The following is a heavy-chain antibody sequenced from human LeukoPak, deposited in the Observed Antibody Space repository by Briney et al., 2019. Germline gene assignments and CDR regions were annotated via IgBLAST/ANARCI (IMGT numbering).Heavy chain of an antibody. CDR3: ARRVTMVRGVIFYFDY. V-gene: IGHV5-51*01. J-gene: IGHJ4*02. CDR1: GYSFTSYW. D-gene: IGHD3-10*01. Sequence: GESLKISCNGSGYSFTSYWIGWVRQMPGKGLEWMGIIYPGDSDTRYSPSFQGQVTISADKSISTAYLQWSSLKASDTAMYYCARRVTMVRGVIFYFDYWGQGTLVTVSS. CDR2: IYPGDSDT.